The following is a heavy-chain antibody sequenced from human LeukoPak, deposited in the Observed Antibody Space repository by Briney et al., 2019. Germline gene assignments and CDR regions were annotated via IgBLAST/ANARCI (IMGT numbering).Heavy chain of an antibody. V-gene: IGHV3-53*01. CDR2: IYSNGST. Sequence: PGGPLRLSCAASGVTVSSDYMNWVRQAPGKGLEWVSLIYSNGSTYCGESVKGLFTISRQNSKNTLYVQMNSLRAEDTAVYYCGRVASGGKSNDYWGQGTLVTVSS. J-gene: IGHJ4*02. CDR3: GRVASGGKSNDY. CDR1: GVTVSSDY. D-gene: IGHD2-15*01.